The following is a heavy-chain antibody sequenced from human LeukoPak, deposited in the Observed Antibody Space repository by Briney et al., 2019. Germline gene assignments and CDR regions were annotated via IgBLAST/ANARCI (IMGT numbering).Heavy chain of an antibody. CDR2: IKDDGSAN. CDR1: GFAFSTYW. Sequence: GGSLRLSCAASGFAFSTYWMKWVRQAPGKGLEWVASIKDDGSANYYVDSVKGRFTISRDNAKNSLYLRMNSLRVEDTAVYYCARQKSGVAVAGPGDHWGQGTLVTASS. D-gene: IGHD6-19*01. V-gene: IGHV3-7*01. J-gene: IGHJ4*02. CDR3: ARQKSGVAVAGPGDH.